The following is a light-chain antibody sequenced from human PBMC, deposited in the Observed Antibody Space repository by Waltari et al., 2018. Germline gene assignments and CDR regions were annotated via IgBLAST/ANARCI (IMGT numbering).Light chain of an antibody. CDR1: SSDVGGYDF. J-gene: IGLJ2*01. V-gene: IGLV2-14*03. CDR3: SSYTSISTSVV. Sequence: QSALTQPASVSGSPGQSITISCTGTSSDVGGYDFVSLYQQYPGKAPKLVIYDVYSRPSGVSDRFSASKSGNTASLTISGLQTEDEADYYCSSYTSISTSVVFGGGTKLTVL. CDR2: DVY.